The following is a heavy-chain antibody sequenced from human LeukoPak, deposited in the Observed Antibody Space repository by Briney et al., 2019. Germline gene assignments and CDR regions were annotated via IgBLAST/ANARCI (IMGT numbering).Heavy chain of an antibody. D-gene: IGHD3-10*01. Sequence: PGGSLRLSCAASGFTFSHYGMHWVRQPPGKGLEWIGEIYHDEATNYCPSLKSRVTISVDKSKNHFSLKLSAVTAADTAVYYCARADTSGTSSSDAFDIWGQGTMVTVSS. CDR3: ARADTSGTSSSDAFDI. CDR2: IYHDEAT. V-gene: IGHV4-34*01. CDR1: GFTFSHYG. J-gene: IGHJ3*02.